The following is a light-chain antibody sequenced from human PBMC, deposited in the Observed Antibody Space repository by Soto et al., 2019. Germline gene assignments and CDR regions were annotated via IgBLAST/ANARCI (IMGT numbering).Light chain of an antibody. CDR1: QSGLYRSDNKNY. J-gene: IGKJ1*01. CDR3: QQYYSTPWT. CDR2: WAS. V-gene: IGKV4-1*01. Sequence: DIVMTQSPDSLAVSLGERATINCKSSQSGLYRSDNKNYLAWYQQKPGQPPKLLIYWASTRESGVPDRFSGSGSGTDFTLTISSLQAEDVEVYYCQQYYSTPWTFGQGTKVEIK.